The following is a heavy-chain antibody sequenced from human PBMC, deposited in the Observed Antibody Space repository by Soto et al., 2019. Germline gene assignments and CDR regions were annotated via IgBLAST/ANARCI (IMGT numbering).Heavy chain of an antibody. Sequence: ASVKVYCKASGYTFTSYDINWVRQATGQGLEWMGWMNPNSGNTGYAQKFQGRVTMTRNTSISTAYMELSSLRSEDTAVYYCARDLIQRWLQLIYWGQGTLVTVSS. V-gene: IGHV1-8*01. J-gene: IGHJ4*02. D-gene: IGHD5-12*01. CDR2: MNPNSGNT. CDR3: ARDLIQRWLQLIY. CDR1: GYTFTSYD.